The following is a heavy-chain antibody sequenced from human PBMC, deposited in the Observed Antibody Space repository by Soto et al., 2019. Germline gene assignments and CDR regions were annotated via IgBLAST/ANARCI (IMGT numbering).Heavy chain of an antibody. V-gene: IGHV1-69*06. CDR1: GGTLSDHG. D-gene: IGHD3-10*01. CDR3: ARGVYGSGNYYTGPSAFDI. CDR2: TIPVFNTA. J-gene: IGHJ3*02. Sequence: QVQLEQYGAEVKTPGSSVKVSCKASGGTLSDHGVAWLRQAPGQGLEWMGGTIPVFNTAKYAQKFQGRVTVTADKFTNIAYMELSSMRSEDTAFYFCARGVYGSGNYYTGPSAFDIWGQGTMVIVSS.